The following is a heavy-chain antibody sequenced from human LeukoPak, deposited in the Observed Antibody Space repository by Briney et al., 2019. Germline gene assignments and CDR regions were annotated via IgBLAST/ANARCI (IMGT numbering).Heavy chain of an antibody. CDR2: IAYSGDT. Sequence: GGSLRLSCAASELTFNEYPMNWVRQAPGKGLEWISTIAYSGDTHYRDSVKGRFTISRDNSKNTVYLQMNSLRAEDTAVYYCATPGGVSSDYYDSSGYITPHYFDYWGQGTLVTVSS. CDR3: ATPGGVSSDYYDSSGYITPHYFDY. CDR1: ELTFNEYP. D-gene: IGHD3-22*01. V-gene: IGHV3-23*01. J-gene: IGHJ4*02.